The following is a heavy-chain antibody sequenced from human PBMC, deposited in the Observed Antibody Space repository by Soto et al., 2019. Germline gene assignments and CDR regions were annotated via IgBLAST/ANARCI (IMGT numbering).Heavy chain of an antibody. J-gene: IGHJ5*02. V-gene: IGHV4-4*02. CDR2: IYHSGST. CDR1: GGSISSSNW. Sequence: QVQLQESGPGLVKPSGTLSLTCAVSGGSISSSNWWSWVRQPPGKGLEWIGEIYHSGSTYYNPSLKSRVTISVDRSKNQFSLKLSSVTAADTAVYYCARDRCSGGSCYSGWFDPWGQGTLVTVSS. CDR3: ARDRCSGGSCYSGWFDP. D-gene: IGHD2-15*01.